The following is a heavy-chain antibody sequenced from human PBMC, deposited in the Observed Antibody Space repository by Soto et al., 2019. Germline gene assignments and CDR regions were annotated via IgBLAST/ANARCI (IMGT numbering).Heavy chain of an antibody. D-gene: IGHD2-15*01. CDR2: INSLSGDT. CDR3: ARDLHSGGKYWDFDI. V-gene: IGHV1-18*01. Sequence: QVQLVQSGAEVKKPGASVKVSCKASGYTFTHYGITWVRQAPGQGLEWMGWINSLSGDTNYPQKHQGRLTMTTDTAPNTVYMELRNLRSDDTAVYYCARDLHSGGKYWDFDIWGRGTLVTVSS. CDR1: GYTFTHYG. J-gene: IGHJ2*01.